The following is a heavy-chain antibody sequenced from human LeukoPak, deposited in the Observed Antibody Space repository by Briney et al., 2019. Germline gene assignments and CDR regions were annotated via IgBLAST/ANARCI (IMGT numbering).Heavy chain of an antibody. CDR2: INPHSGGT. CDR1: GYTFTDYY. D-gene: IGHD3-22*01. V-gene: IGHV1-2*02. J-gene: IGHJ3*02. CDR3: ARVDYYDSSGYYGAFDI. Sequence: ASVKVSCKASGYTFTDYYMHWVRQAPGQGLEWMGWINPHSGGTDHAQKFQGRVTMTRDTSISTAYMELSRLRSDDTAVYYCARVDYYDSSGYYGAFDIWGQGTMVTVSS.